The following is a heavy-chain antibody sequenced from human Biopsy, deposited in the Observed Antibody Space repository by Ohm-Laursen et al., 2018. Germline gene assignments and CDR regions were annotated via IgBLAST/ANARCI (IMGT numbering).Heavy chain of an antibody. V-gene: IGHV4-59*11. D-gene: IGHD4-23*01. J-gene: IGHJ4*02. CDR2: IPYTGYT. Sequence: PSQTLSLTCTVSGGSFTGHYWSWIRQPPGKGLVWIGHIPYTGYTSYHASLKSRVTISVDTSRNHFSLRLSSLTAADTAVYYCARGSNDFGGLYFPRWGQGTLLTVSS. CDR1: GGSFTGHY. CDR3: ARGSNDFGGLYFPR.